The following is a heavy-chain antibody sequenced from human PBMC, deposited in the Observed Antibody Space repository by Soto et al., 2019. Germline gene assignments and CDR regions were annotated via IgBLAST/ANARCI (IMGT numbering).Heavy chain of an antibody. CDR2: IHHSGST. J-gene: IGHJ4*02. V-gene: IGHV4-34*01. CDR1: GGSFSGYY. Sequence: KTSETLSLPCAVYGGSFSGYYWSWIRQPPGKGLEWIGEIHHSGSTNYNPSLKRRVTLSVDTSTSQFSLKLSSVTAADTPLSYCASVGFGSSGYYSNFDYWGQGTLVTVSS. CDR3: ASVGFGSSGYYSNFDY. D-gene: IGHD3-22*01.